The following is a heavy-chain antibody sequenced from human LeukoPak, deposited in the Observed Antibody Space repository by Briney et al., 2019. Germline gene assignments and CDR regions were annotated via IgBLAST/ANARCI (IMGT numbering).Heavy chain of an antibody. Sequence: PGGSLRLSCAASGFTFSSYAMSWVRQAPGKGLEWVSAISGSGGSTYYADSVKGRFTISRDNSKNTLYLQMNSLRAEDTAVYYCAFYRGAHSYFPYWGQGTLVTVSS. J-gene: IGHJ4*02. CDR1: GFTFSSYA. CDR2: ISGSGGST. V-gene: IGHV3-23*01. D-gene: IGHD3-10*01. CDR3: AFYRGAHSYFPY.